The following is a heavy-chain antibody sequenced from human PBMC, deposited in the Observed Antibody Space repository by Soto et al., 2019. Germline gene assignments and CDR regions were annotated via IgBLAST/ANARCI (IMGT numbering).Heavy chain of an antibody. D-gene: IGHD3-22*01. CDR2: ITGSGGST. Sequence: GCLRLSCAPPRFTFFSYALRWVRPGPGEGLECVSRITGSGGSTYYADSVKGRFTISRDSSKNTLYLEMNSLTAEDTALYYCAKDNNDYYDSPADYWGQGTLVTVSS. CDR3: AKDNNDYYDSPADY. CDR1: RFTFFSYA. J-gene: IGHJ4*02. V-gene: IGHV3-23*01.